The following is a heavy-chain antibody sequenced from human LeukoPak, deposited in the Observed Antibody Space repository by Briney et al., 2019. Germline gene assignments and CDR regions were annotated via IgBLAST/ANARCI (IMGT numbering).Heavy chain of an antibody. CDR3: ARAFLYYFDSSGYYRAFDI. J-gene: IGHJ3*02. CDR2: ISSSGSTI. V-gene: IGHV3-48*03. Sequence: GGSLRLSCAASGFTFSSYEMSWVRQAPGKGLEWVSYISSSGSTIYYADSVKGRFTISRDNAKNSLYLQMNSLRAEDTAVYYCARAFLYYFDSSGYYRAFDIWGQGTMVTVSS. D-gene: IGHD3-22*01. CDR1: GFTFSSYE.